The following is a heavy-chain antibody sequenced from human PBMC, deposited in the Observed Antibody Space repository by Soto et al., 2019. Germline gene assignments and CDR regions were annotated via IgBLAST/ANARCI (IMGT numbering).Heavy chain of an antibody. D-gene: IGHD2-8*01. CDR3: ARVRCFNGLCHTADYGMDV. J-gene: IGHJ6*02. V-gene: IGHV1-69*13. CDR1: GDVFRSYG. Sequence: GASVKVSCKASGDVFRSYGINWVRQAPGQGLEWMGGIIPISGTTNYAQKFQSRVAITADESTDTVYMELSRLRSEDTAVYFCARVRCFNGLCHTADYGMDVWGQGTTVTVSS. CDR2: IIPISGTT.